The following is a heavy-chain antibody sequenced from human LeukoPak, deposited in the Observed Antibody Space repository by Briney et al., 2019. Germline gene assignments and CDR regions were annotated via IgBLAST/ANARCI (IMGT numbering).Heavy chain of an antibody. Sequence: APVKVSCKASGYTFTDYYMHWVRQAPGQGLEWMGWINPNSGGTNYAQKFQGRVTMTRDTSISTAYMELSRLRSDDTAVYYCARRRWTPRGVDYWGQGTLVTVSS. V-gene: IGHV1-2*02. CDR2: INPNSGGT. D-gene: IGHD1-1*01. CDR3: ARRRWTPRGVDY. CDR1: GYTFTDYY. J-gene: IGHJ4*02.